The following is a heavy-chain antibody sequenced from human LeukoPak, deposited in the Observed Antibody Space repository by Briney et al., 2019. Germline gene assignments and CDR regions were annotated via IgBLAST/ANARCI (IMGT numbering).Heavy chain of an antibody. J-gene: IGHJ4*02. D-gene: IGHD6-13*01. CDR2: ISPYNGNT. CDR1: GYTFTSYG. CDR3: ARDGSSSWYAY. Sequence: ASVKVSCKASGYTFTSYGISWVRQAPGQGLEWMGWISPYNGNTNYAQKLQGRVTMTADTSTSTAHMDLRSLSSDDTAVYYCARDGSSSWYAYWGQGTLVTVSS. V-gene: IGHV1-18*01.